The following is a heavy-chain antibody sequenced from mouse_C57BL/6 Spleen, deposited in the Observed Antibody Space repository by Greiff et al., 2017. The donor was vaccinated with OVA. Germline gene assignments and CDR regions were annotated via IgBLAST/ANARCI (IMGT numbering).Heavy chain of an antibody. CDR1: GFPFSSYA. J-gene: IGHJ2*01. CDR3: ASGCNYVYY. CDR2: ISAGGSYT. D-gene: IGHD2-1*01. V-gene: IGHV5-4*01. Sequence: EVQLVESGGGLVKPGGSLKLSCAASGFPFSSYAMSWVRQTPEKRLEWVANISAGGSYTYYPDNVKGRFTTTRANAKNILYLQMNHLKSEDTAMYYCASGCNYVYYWGQGTTLTASS.